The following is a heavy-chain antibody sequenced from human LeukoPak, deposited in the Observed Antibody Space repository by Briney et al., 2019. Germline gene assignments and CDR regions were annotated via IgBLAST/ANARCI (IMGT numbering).Heavy chain of an antibody. J-gene: IGHJ6*03. D-gene: IGHD6-6*01. CDR1: GYTFTSYY. CDR2: ISPSGGST. V-gene: IGHV1-46*01. Sequence: ASVKVSCKASGYTFTSYYMHWVRQAPGQGLEWMGIISPSGGSTTYAQKFQGRVTVTRDMSTSTVYMELSSLRSEDTAVYYCARDKYSSSSPPHYYYYYYMDVWGKGTTVTVSS. CDR3: ARDKYSSSSPPHYYYYYYMDV.